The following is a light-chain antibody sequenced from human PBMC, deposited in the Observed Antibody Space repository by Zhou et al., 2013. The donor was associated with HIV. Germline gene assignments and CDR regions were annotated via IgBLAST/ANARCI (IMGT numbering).Light chain of an antibody. CDR1: QNVYSD. V-gene: IGKV3D-15*01. Sequence: EVVMTQSPATLSLSPGEGATLSCRASQNVYSDLAWYQQIPGQPPRLLIHSSVTRAAGIPARFSGSGSGRSFTLTISSLQSEDSAVYYCQQYNVWPPWTFGQGTKVEIK. CDR2: SSV. J-gene: IGKJ1*01. CDR3: QQYNVWPPWT.